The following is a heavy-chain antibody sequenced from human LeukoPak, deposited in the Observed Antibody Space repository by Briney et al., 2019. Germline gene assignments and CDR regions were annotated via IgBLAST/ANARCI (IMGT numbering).Heavy chain of an antibody. J-gene: IGHJ5*02. V-gene: IGHV4-31*03. CDR3: AREIHNYDFWSGYLNWFDP. D-gene: IGHD3-3*01. Sequence: SQTLSLTCTASGGSISSGGYYWSWIRQHPGKGLEWIGYIYYSGSTYYNPSLKSRVTISVDTSKNQFSLKLSSVTAADTAVYYCAREIHNYDFWSGYLNWFDPWGQGTLVTVSS. CDR2: IYYSGST. CDR1: GGSISSGGYY.